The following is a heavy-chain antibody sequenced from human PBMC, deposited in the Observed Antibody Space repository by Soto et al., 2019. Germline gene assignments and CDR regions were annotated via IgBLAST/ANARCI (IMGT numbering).Heavy chain of an antibody. CDR2: IIPIFGTA. J-gene: IGHJ5*02. D-gene: IGHD6-6*01. CDR1: GGTFSSYA. Sequence: ASVKVSCKASGGTFSSYAISWVRQAPGQGLEWMGGIIPIFGTANYAQKFQGRVTITADESTSTAYMELSSLRSEDTAVYYCARDLRKQIVSRNWFDPWGQGTLVTVSS. V-gene: IGHV1-69*13. CDR3: ARDLRKQIVSRNWFDP.